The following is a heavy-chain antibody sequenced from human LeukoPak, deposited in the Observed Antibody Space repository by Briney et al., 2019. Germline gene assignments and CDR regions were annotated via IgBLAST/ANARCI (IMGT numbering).Heavy chain of an antibody. J-gene: IGHJ4*02. CDR2: INPIGDST. CDR1: GYTFTYYY. V-gene: IGHV1-46*01. CDR3: ARSSSYYDDSSGYYPVY. D-gene: IGHD3-22*01. Sequence: ASVKVSCKAAGYTFTYYYIHWVRQAPGECLEWMGIINPIGDSTNYAQHFQGRVTMTRDISTSTVNMELRTLRSEDTAVYYCARSSSYYDDSSGYYPVYWGQGTLVTVSS.